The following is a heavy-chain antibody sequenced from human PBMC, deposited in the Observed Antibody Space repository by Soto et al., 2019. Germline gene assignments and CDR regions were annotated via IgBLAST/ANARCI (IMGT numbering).Heavy chain of an antibody. V-gene: IGHV3-30*18. CDR1: GFTFSSYG. CDR2: ISYDGSNK. CDR3: AKGSGTYYHTSFDY. J-gene: IGHJ4*02. Sequence: HPGGSLRLSCAASGFTFSSYGMHWVRQAPGKGLEWVAVISYDGSNKYYADSVKGRFTISRDNSKNTLYLQMNSLRAEDTAVYYCAKGSGTYYHTSFDYWGQGTVVTVSS. D-gene: IGHD1-26*01.